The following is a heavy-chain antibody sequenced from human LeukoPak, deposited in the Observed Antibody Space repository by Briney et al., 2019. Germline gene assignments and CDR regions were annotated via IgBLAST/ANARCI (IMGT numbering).Heavy chain of an antibody. CDR2: ISGGGGST. V-gene: IGHV3-23*01. J-gene: IGHJ3*02. D-gene: IGHD5-18*01. Sequence: PGGSLRLSCAASGSTFSSYVMNWVRQAPGKGLEWVSVISGGGGSTYYADSVKGRFTISRDNSKNTLYLQMNSLRAEDTAVYYCAKDRYGYDFAFDIWGQGTMVTVSS. CDR1: GSTFSSYV. CDR3: AKDRYGYDFAFDI.